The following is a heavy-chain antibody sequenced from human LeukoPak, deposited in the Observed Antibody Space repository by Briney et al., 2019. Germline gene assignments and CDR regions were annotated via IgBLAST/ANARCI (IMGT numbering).Heavy chain of an antibody. CDR2: VYYSGST. Sequence: SETLSLTCTVSGGSISSYYWSWIRQPPGKGLEWIGYVYYSGSTNYNPSLKSRVTISVDTSKNQFSLKLNSVTAADTAVYYCARSIAAAFDYWGQGTLVTVSS. CDR1: GGSISSYY. CDR3: ARSIAAAFDY. D-gene: IGHD6-13*01. V-gene: IGHV4-59*01. J-gene: IGHJ4*02.